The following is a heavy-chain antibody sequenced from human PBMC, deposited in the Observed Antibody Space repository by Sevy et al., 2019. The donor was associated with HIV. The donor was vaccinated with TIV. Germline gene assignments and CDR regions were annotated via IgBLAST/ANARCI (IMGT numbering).Heavy chain of an antibody. CDR2: ISSSSYI. CDR1: GFTFSSYS. J-gene: IGHJ4*02. V-gene: IGHV3-21*01. Sequence: GGSLRLSCAASGFTFSSYSMNWVRQAPGKGLEWVSSISSSSYIYYADSVKGRFTISRDNAKNSLYLQMNSLGAEDTAVYYCATGLQGFSYGWLRGGYWGQGTLVTVSS. D-gene: IGHD5-18*01. CDR3: ATGLQGFSYGWLRGGY.